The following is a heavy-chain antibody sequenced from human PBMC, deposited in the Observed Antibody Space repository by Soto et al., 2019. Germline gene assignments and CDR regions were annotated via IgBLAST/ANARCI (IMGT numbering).Heavy chain of an antibody. V-gene: IGHV1-69*02. Sequence: QVQLVQSGAEVKKPGSSVKVSCKASGGTFSSYTISWVRQAPGQGLEWMGRIIPILGIANYAQKFQGRVTITADKSTSTAYMELSSLRSEDTAVYFCARGRSGWHFDYWGQGTLVTVSS. CDR3: ARGRSGWHFDY. CDR2: IIPILGIA. D-gene: IGHD6-19*01. CDR1: GGTFSSYT. J-gene: IGHJ4*02.